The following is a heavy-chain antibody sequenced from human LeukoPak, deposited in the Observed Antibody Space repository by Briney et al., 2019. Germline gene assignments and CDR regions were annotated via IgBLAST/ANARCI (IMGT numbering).Heavy chain of an antibody. D-gene: IGHD5-18*01. CDR2: INHSGST. V-gene: IGHV4-34*01. CDR3: ARERGYSYGFYYYYYMDV. CDR1: GFTFSSYS. Sequence: GSLRLSCAASGFTFSSYSMNWVRQAPGKGLEWIGEINHSGSTNYNPSLKSRVTISVDTSKNQFSLKLSSVTAADTAVYYCARERGYSYGFYYYYYMDVWGKGTTVTVSS. J-gene: IGHJ6*03.